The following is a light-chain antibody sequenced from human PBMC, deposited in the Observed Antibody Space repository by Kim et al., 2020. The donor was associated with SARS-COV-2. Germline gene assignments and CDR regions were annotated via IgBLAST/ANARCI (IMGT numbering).Light chain of an antibody. V-gene: IGKV3-15*01. CDR3: QQYNGWPLAYT. Sequence: EIVLTQSPATLSLSPGERATLSCRASQSVSSNLFWYHQQHRGPPSLLIYAASTRATGIPARFSGSGSGTEFTLSTISLQAEDFVVYYCQQYNGWPLAYTFGQGTKLE. CDR1: QSVSSN. J-gene: IGKJ2*01. CDR2: AAS.